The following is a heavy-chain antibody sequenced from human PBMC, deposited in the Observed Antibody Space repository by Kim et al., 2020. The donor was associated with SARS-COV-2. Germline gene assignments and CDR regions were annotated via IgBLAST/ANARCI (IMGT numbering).Heavy chain of an antibody. CDR3: AITYCSSTSCPLDY. D-gene: IGHD2-2*01. CDR2: IKTNTGNP. CDR1: GYTFTSYA. V-gene: IGHV7-4-1*02. Sequence: ASVKVSCKASGYTFTSYAMNWVRQAPGQGLEWMGWIKTNTGNPTYAQGFTGRFVFSLDTSVSTAYLQISSLKAEDTAVYYCAITYCSSTSCPLDYWGPGTLLTVSS. J-gene: IGHJ4*02.